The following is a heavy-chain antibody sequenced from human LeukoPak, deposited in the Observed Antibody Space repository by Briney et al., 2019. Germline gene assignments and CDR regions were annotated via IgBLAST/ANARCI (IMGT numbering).Heavy chain of an antibody. J-gene: IGHJ5*02. CDR2: IYHSGST. CDR1: GGSISSSNW. V-gene: IGHV4-4*02. D-gene: IGHD3-10*01. Sequence: PSGTLSLTCAVYGGSISSSNWWSWVRQPPGKGLEWIGEIYHSGSTNYNPSFKSRITISVDTSKNQFSLKLSSVTAADTAVYYCARDAHLAWFGELLPNQNWFDPWGQGTLVTVSS. CDR3: ARDAHLAWFGELLPNQNWFDP.